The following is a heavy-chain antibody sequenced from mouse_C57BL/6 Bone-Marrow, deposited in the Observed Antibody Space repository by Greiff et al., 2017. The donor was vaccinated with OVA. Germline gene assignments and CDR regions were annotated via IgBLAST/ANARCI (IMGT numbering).Heavy chain of an antibody. Sequence: QVQLQQPGAELVKPGASVKLSCKASGYTFTSYWMQWVKQRPGQGLEWIGEIDPSDSYTNYNQKFKGKATLTVDTSSSTAYMQLSSLTSEDSAVYYCANYYGGSFTSFACWGQGTLVTVSA. CDR1: GYTFTSYW. D-gene: IGHD1-1*01. J-gene: IGHJ3*01. CDR2: IDPSDSYT. CDR3: ANYYGGSFTSFAC. V-gene: IGHV1-50*01.